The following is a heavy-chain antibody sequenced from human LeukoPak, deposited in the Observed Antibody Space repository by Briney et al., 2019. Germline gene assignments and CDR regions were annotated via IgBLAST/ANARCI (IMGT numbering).Heavy chain of an antibody. CDR1: GFTFSSYE. CDR3: ARDAGPFDY. V-gene: IGHV3-48*03. CDR2: ISSSGSTI. D-gene: IGHD3-10*01. Sequence: GGSLRLSCAASGFTFSSYEMNWVRQAPGKGLEWVSYISSSGSTIYYADSVKGRFTISRDNSKNTLYLQMNTLRPEDTAVYYCARDAGPFDYWGQGTLVTVSS. J-gene: IGHJ4*02.